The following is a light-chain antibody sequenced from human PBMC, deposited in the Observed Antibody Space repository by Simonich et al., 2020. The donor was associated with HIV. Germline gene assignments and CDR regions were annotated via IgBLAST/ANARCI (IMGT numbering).Light chain of an antibody. CDR3: QQYYTTPPT. J-gene: IGKJ1*01. V-gene: IGKV4-1*01. Sequence: DIVMTQSPDSLAVSLGERATVNCRSSRSVLYSSNHTNYLAWYQQKPGQPPKLLIYWASTRESGVPDRFSASGSGTDFTLTISSLQAEDVAIYSCQQYYTTPPTFGQGTKVEIK. CDR1: RSVLYSSNHTNY. CDR2: WAS.